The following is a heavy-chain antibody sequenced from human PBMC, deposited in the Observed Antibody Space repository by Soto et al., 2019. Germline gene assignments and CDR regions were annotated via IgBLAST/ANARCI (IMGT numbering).Heavy chain of an antibody. J-gene: IGHJ3*02. CDR1: GGTLSDHG. CDR3: ARGVYGSGNYYTGPSAFDI. Sequence: QVQLEQSGAEVKKPGSSVKISCKASGGTLSDHGVSWLRQAPGQGLEWVGGTIPVFNTAKYAPKFQGRVTIAADKSTNIAYMELGSLRSDDPAVYYCARGVYGSGNYYTGPSAFDIWGQGTLVIVSS. V-gene: IGHV1-69*06. D-gene: IGHD3-10*01. CDR2: TIPVFNTA.